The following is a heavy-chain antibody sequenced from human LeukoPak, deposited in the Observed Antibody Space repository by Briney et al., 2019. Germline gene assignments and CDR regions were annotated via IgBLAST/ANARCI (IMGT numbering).Heavy chain of an antibody. CDR1: GFTFSSYV. V-gene: IGHV3-30*01. D-gene: IGHD5-24*01. Sequence: PGGSLRLSCAASGFTFSSYVMHWVRQAPGKGLEWVAVISYDTINKHYADSVKGQFTISRDNSKNTLYLQMNSLRAEDTAVYYCARDGYNYYYYYMDVWGKGTTATVSS. CDR3: ARDGYNYYYYYMDV. J-gene: IGHJ6*03. CDR2: ISYDTINK.